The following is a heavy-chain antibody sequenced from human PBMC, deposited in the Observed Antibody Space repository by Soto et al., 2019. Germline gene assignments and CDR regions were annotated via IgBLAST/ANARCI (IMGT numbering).Heavy chain of an antibody. V-gene: IGHV3-33*01. CDR2: IWYDGSNK. CDR3: ARDLDYGDYRITDY. D-gene: IGHD4-17*01. Sequence: QVQLVESGGGVVQPGRSLRLSCAASGFTFSSYGMHWVRQAPGKGLEWVAVIWYDGSNKYYADSVKGRFTISRDNSKNTLYLQMNSLRAEDTAAYYCARDLDYGDYRITDYWGQGTLVTVSS. J-gene: IGHJ4*02. CDR1: GFTFSSYG.